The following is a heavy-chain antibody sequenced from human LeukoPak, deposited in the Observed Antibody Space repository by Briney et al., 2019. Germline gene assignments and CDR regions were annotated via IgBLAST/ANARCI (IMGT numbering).Heavy chain of an antibody. Sequence: ASVTVSCTASGYTFTSYAMNWVRQAPGQGLEWMGWINTNTGNPTYAQGFTGRFVFSLDTSVSTAYLQISSLKAEDTAVYYCARDLVRGVGPYYGMDVWGQGTTVTVSS. V-gene: IGHV7-4-1*02. CDR2: INTNTGNP. J-gene: IGHJ6*02. D-gene: IGHD3-10*01. CDR1: GYTFTSYA. CDR3: ARDLVRGVGPYYGMDV.